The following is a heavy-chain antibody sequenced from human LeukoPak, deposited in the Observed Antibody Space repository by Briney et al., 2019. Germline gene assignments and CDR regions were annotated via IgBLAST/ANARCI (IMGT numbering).Heavy chain of an antibody. V-gene: IGHV1-69*05. CDR3: AIPLAAGWLQLGY. J-gene: IGHJ4*02. CDR1: GGTFGSYA. D-gene: IGHD5-24*01. Sequence: ASVKVSCKASGGTFGSYAISWVRQAPGQGLEWMGRIIPIFGTANYAQKFQGRVTITTDESTSTAYMELSSLRSEDTAVYYCAIPLAAGWLQLGYWGQGTLVTVSS. CDR2: IIPIFGTA.